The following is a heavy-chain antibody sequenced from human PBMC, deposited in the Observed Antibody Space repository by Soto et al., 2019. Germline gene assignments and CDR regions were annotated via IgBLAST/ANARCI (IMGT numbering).Heavy chain of an antibody. D-gene: IGHD6-19*01. CDR1: FTSYD. V-gene: IGHV1-8*01. CDR3: ARGPGSSDWRFSYYYMDV. Sequence: QVQLVQSGAEVKKPGASVKVSCTFTSYDINWVRQATGQGLEWMGWMNPNSGNTRYAQKFQGRVTMTRNTSNFTAYMELSSLRSEDTAVYYCARGPGSSDWRFSYYYMDVWGQGTTVTVSS. CDR2: MNPNSGNT. J-gene: IGHJ6*02.